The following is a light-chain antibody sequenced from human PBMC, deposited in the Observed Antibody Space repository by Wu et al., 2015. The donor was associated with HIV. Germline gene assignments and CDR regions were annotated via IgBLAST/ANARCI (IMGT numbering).Light chain of an antibody. CDR3: QHYNNGPPYS. J-gene: IGKJ2*03. CDR2: GAS. Sequence: EIVLTQSPGTLSLSPGERATLSCRASQSVSSSYLAWYQQKPGQAPRLLIHGASTRATAIPDRFSGSGSETEFSLTISSLQSEDFAVYYCQHYNNGPPYSFGQGTKLEIK. CDR1: QSVSSSY. V-gene: IGKV3-15*01.